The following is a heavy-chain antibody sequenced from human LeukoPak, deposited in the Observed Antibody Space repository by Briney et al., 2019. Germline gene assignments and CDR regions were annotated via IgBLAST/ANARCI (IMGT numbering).Heavy chain of an antibody. CDR3: ARGGVYYYDANGYCWFDP. J-gene: IGHJ5*02. D-gene: IGHD3-22*01. CDR2: MNPSNNNS. V-gene: IGHV1-8*01. CDR1: GYTFTSYD. Sequence: GASVKVSCKASGYTFTSYDINWVRQATGQGLEWMGWMNPSNNNSGYAQKFQGRVTMTSDPSISTAYMELSSLTSEDTAMYYCARGGVYYYDANGYCWFDPWGQGTLVTVSS.